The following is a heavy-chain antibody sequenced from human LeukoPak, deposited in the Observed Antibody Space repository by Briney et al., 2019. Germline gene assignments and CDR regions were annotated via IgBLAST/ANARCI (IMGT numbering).Heavy chain of an antibody. CDR3: AKGGTGYNGAGGYYFDH. V-gene: IGHV3-23*01. D-gene: IGHD5-12*01. Sequence: GGSLRLSCAASGFSFSSYAMTCVRQAPGRGPEWVSAIGPSSNNTYYADSVKGRFTVSRDNSKNTLYLQMNSLRAEDTAVYYCAKGGTGYNGAGGYYFDHWGQGTLVTVSS. CDR2: IGPSSNNT. CDR1: GFSFSSYA. J-gene: IGHJ4*02.